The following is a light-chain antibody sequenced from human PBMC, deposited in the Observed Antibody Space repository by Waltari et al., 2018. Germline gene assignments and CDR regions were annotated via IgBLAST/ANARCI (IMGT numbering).Light chain of an antibody. Sequence: QSALTQPAPVSGSPGQSITIPCTGPNIDIGSYIFVPWSQQHQGKAPKVIIFGLNKRASGFSQRFAGSKSGTSASLAVSGLHPEDEADYYCCSYAGTPRVVFGGGTKLTVL. J-gene: IGLJ2*01. V-gene: IGLV2-23*02. CDR2: GLN. CDR1: NIDIGSYIF. CDR3: CSYAGTPRVV.